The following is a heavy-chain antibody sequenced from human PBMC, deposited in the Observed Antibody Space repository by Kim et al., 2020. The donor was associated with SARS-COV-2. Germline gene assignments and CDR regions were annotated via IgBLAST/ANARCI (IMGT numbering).Heavy chain of an antibody. CDR3: ARPRSRFGELSPHYYYYYGMDV. D-gene: IGHD3-10*01. Sequence: SVKVSCKASGGTFSSYAISWVRQAPGQGLEWMGGIIPIFGTANYAQKFQGRVTITADESTSTAYMELSSLRSEDTAVYYCARPRSRFGELSPHYYYYYGMDVWGQGTTVTVSS. J-gene: IGHJ6*02. CDR2: IIPIFGTA. CDR1: GGTFSSYA. V-gene: IGHV1-69*13.